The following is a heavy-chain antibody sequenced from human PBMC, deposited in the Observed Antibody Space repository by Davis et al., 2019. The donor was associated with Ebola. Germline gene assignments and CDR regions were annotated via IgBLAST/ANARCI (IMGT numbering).Heavy chain of an antibody. CDR3: ARDKRDYGEVDY. D-gene: IGHD4-17*01. J-gene: IGHJ4*02. Sequence: GESLKISCTASGFSISNFEMNWVRQVPGKGLEWIAYIRSTSGTIYYADSVEGRFTVSRDNAKNSLYLQMDSLRDEDTAVYYCARDKRDYGEVDYWGQGTLVTVSS. CDR2: IRSTSGTI. V-gene: IGHV3-48*03. CDR1: GFSISNFE.